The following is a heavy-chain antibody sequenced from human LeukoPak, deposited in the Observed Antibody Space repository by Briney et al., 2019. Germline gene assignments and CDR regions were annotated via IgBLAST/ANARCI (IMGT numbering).Heavy chain of an antibody. Sequence: GGSLRLSCAASGFIFSTYWMSWVRQAPGKGLECVANIKQDGSETHYVDSVKGRFTISRDNGRNSMYLQMNSLRAEDTAVYYCASLYILTAQSHYYYMDVWGKGTTVTVSS. D-gene: IGHD3-9*01. CDR3: ASLYILTAQSHYYYMDV. CDR2: IKQDGSET. V-gene: IGHV3-7*01. CDR1: GFIFSTYW. J-gene: IGHJ6*03.